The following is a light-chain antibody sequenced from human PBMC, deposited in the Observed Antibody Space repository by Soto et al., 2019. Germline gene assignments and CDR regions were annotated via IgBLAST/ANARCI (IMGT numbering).Light chain of an antibody. V-gene: IGKV3-20*01. CDR2: GAS. J-gene: IGKJ1*01. Sequence: EIVLTQSPGTLSLSPGERATLSCRASQSVSSSYLAWYQQKPGQAPGLLIYGASSRATGIPDRFSGSGSGTDFTLTISRLEPEDFAVYYCQQYGSSPWTFGQGTKEDIK. CDR3: QQYGSSPWT. CDR1: QSVSSSY.